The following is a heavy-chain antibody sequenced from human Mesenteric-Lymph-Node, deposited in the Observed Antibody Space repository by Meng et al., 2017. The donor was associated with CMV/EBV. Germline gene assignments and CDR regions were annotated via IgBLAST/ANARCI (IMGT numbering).Heavy chain of an antibody. CDR3: ARGGGSGWYEGNDY. J-gene: IGHJ4*02. Sequence: GGSLRLSCAASGFTFSSYWMHWVRQAPGKGLVWVSRINSDGSTTSYADSVKGRFTISRDNAKNSLYLQMNSLRAEDTAVYYCARGGGSGWYEGNDYWGQGTLVTVSS. CDR1: GFTFSSYW. D-gene: IGHD6-19*01. V-gene: IGHV3-74*01. CDR2: INSDGSTT.